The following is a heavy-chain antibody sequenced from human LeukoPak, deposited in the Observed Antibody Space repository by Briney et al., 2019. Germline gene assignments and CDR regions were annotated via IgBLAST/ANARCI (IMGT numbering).Heavy chain of an antibody. D-gene: IGHD3-3*01. J-gene: IGHJ6*02. CDR2: LYSSGRT. CDR3: ARGAPGITIFGVVSNYYYYGMDV. V-gene: IGHV4-39*01. CDR1: GGSISGTNYY. Sequence: SETLSLTCTVSGGSISGTNYYWGWIRQPPGKGLEWIGSLYSSGRTYYNPSLESRLTISLDTSKNQFSLELTSVTAADTAVYYCARGAPGITIFGVVSNYYYYGMDVWGQGTTVTVSS.